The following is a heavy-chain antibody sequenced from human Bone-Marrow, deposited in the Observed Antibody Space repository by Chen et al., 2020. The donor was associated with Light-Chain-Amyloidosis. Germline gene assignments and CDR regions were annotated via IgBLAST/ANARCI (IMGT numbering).Heavy chain of an antibody. CDR3: ARRRDGYNFDY. Sequence: IGWVRQMPAKGLEWMGVIYPDDSDARYSPSFEGQVTISADKSITTAYLQWRSLKASDTAMYYCARRRDGYNFDYWGQGTLVTVSS. J-gene: IGHJ4*02. D-gene: IGHD5-12*01. CDR2: IYPDDSDA. V-gene: IGHV5-51*01.